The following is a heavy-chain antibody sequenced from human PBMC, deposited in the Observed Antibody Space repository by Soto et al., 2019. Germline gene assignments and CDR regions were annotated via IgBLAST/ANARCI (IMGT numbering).Heavy chain of an antibody. CDR1: GYTFTGYY. J-gene: IGHJ6*02. Sequence: ASVKVSCKASGYTFTGYYMHCVRQAPGQGLEWMGWINPNSGGTNYAQKFQGRVTMTRDTSISTAYMELSRLRSDDTAVYYCARDLIVVVPVAGYYYYYGMDVWGQGTTVTVSS. V-gene: IGHV1-2*02. D-gene: IGHD2-2*01. CDR3: ARDLIVVVPVAGYYYYYGMDV. CDR2: INPNSGGT.